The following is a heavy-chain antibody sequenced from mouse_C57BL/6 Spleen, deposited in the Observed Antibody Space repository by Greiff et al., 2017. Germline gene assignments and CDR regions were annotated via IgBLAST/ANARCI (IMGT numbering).Heavy chain of an antibody. D-gene: IGHD2-5*01. CDR3: AREVGYYSNPNYYAMDY. V-gene: IGHV1-42*01. CDR2: INPSTGGT. Sequence: VQLQQSGPELVKPGASVKISCKASGYSFTGYYMNWVKQSPEKSLEWIGEINPSTGGTTYNQKFKAKATLTVDKSSSTAYMQLKSLTSEDSAVYYCAREVGYYSNPNYYAMDYWGQGTSVTVSS. CDR1: GYSFTGYY. J-gene: IGHJ4*01.